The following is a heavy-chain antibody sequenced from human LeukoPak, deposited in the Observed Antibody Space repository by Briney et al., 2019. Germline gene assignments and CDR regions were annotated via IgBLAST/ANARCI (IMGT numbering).Heavy chain of an antibody. Sequence: QPGGSLRLSCAASGFSVSSNYMSWVRQAPGKGLEWVANIKQDGSEKYYVDSVKGRFTISRDNAKNSLYLQMNSLRAEDTAVYYCAREVYSSGQTGVYYFDYWGQGTLVTVSS. CDR2: IKQDGSEK. V-gene: IGHV3-7*01. J-gene: IGHJ4*02. CDR3: AREVYSSGQTGVYYFDY. CDR1: GFSVSSNY. D-gene: IGHD6-19*01.